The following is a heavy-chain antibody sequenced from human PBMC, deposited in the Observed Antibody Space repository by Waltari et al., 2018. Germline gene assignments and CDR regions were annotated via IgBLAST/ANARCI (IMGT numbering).Heavy chain of an antibody. CDR1: GFTFTSSA. V-gene: IGHV1-58*01. Sequence: QMQLVQSGPEVKKPGTSVKVSCKASGFTFTSSAVQWVRQARGQRLEWIGWIVVGSGNTNYAQKFRERVTITRDMSTSTAYMELSSLRSEDTAVYYCAADGHCGGDCYIPWGQGTLVTVSS. CDR2: IVVGSGNT. J-gene: IGHJ5*02. CDR3: AADGHCGGDCYIP. D-gene: IGHD2-21*01.